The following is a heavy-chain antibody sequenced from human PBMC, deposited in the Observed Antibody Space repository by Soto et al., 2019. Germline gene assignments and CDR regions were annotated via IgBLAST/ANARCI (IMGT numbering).Heavy chain of an antibody. CDR2: INSDGSST. CDR3: ARFEYCSGGSCYGQGY. J-gene: IGHJ4*02. D-gene: IGHD2-15*01. CDR1: GFTFSSYW. V-gene: IGHV3-74*01. Sequence: EVQLVESGGGLVQPGGSLRLSCAASGFTFSSYWMHWVRQAPGKGLVWVSRINSDGSSTSYADSVKGRFTISRDNAKNTLYLQMNSLRAEDTAVYYCARFEYCSGGSCYGQGYWGQGTLVTVSS.